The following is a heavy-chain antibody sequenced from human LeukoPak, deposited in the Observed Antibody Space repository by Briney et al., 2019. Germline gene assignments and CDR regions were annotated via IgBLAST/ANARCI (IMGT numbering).Heavy chain of an antibody. CDR2: ISASGGST. D-gene: IGHD3-22*01. J-gene: IGHJ3*02. CDR1: GFTFSSFA. CDR3: AKGFYDNSASGVFDI. Sequence: GGSLRLSCAASGFTFSSFATSWVRRAPGKGLEWVSGISASGGSTYYADSVKGRFTISRDNSKNTLYLQMNSLRAEDTAVYYCAKGFYDNSASGVFDIWGQGTMVTVSS. V-gene: IGHV3-23*01.